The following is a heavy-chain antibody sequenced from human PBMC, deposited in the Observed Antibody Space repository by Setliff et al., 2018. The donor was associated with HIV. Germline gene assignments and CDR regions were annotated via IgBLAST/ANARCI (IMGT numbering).Heavy chain of an antibody. D-gene: IGHD6-19*01. V-gene: IGHV3-23*01. CDR1: GFTFSSYA. CDR2: ISGSGDST. J-gene: IGHJ4*02. CDR3: AKDYSSGWFDY. Sequence: PGGSLRLSCAASGFTFSSYAITWVRQAPGKGPEWVSAISGSGDSTFYADSVQGRFTISRDNSKNTLYLQMNSLRAEDTAVYYCAKDYSSGWFDYWGQGTLVTVSS.